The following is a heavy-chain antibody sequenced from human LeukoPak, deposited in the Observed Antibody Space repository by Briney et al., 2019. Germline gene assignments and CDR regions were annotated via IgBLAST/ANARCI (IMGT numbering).Heavy chain of an antibody. J-gene: IGHJ6*03. CDR1: GGTFSSYA. CDR3: ARGVGYSNYEDYYYYMDV. Sequence: ASVKVSCKASGGTFSSYAISWVRQAPGQGLEWMGGIIPIFGTANYAQKFQGRVTITADESTSTAYMELSSLRSEDTAVYYCARGVGYSNYEDYYYYMDVWGKGTTVTVSS. D-gene: IGHD4-11*01. V-gene: IGHV1-69*13. CDR2: IIPIFGTA.